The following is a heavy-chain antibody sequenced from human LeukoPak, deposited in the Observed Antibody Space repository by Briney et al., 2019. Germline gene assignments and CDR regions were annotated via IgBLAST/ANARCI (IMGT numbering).Heavy chain of an antibody. D-gene: IGHD5-24*01. J-gene: IGHJ4*02. V-gene: IGHV3-23*01. Sequence: PGGSLRLSCAAAGFTLSSYAMNWVRQTPGEGLEWVSGMSASGGTTYADSVTGRFTISIDTSKNTLYLQMDALRAEDTAIYFCAKEIGRDDYNRCDYWGQGTPVTVSS. CDR3: AKEIGRDDYNRCDY. CDR2: MSASGGTT. CDR1: GFTLSSYA.